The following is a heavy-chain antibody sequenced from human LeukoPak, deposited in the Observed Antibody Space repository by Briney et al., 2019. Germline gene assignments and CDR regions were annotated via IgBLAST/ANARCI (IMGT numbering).Heavy chain of an antibody. Sequence: GESLKISCKGSGYRFPSYWISWVRQMPGKGLEWIGRIDPSDSYTKYSPSLQGHVTISPVKSISTAYLQWSSLKASDTAMYYCARIASYSSSHEFDYWGQGTLVTVSS. CDR1: GYRFPSYW. CDR3: ARIASYSSSHEFDY. CDR2: IDPSDSYT. D-gene: IGHD6-6*01. J-gene: IGHJ4*02. V-gene: IGHV5-10-1*01.